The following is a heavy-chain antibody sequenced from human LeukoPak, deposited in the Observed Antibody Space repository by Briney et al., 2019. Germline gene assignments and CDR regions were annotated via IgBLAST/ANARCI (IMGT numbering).Heavy chain of an antibody. D-gene: IGHD5-18*01. J-gene: IGHJ4*02. CDR2: ISYDGSSK. V-gene: IGHV3-30-3*01. CDR1: GFTFSSYA. Sequence: GRSLRLSCAASGFTFSSYAMHWVRQAPGKGLEWVAVISYDGSSKYYADSVKGRFTISRDNSKNTLYLQMNSLRAEDTAVYYCARDTDGGYSYGFDYWGQGTLVTVSS. CDR3: ARDTDGGYSYGFDY.